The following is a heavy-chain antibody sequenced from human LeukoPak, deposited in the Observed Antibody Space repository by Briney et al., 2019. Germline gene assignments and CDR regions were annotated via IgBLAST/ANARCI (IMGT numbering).Heavy chain of an antibody. J-gene: IGHJ4*02. Sequence: PSETLSLTCTVSGGSISSYYWSWIRQPPGKGLEWIGYIYYSGSTNYNPSLKSRVTISVDTSKNQFSLKLSSVTAADTAVYYCARVVIGTSGSYFPDYWGQGTLVTVSS. CDR1: GGSISSYY. D-gene: IGHD1-26*01. V-gene: IGHV4-59*01. CDR2: IYYSGST. CDR3: ARVVIGTSGSYFPDY.